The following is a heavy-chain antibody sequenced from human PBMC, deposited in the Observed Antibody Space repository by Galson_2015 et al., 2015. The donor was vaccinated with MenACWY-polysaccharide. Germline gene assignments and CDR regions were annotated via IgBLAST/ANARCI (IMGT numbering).Heavy chain of an antibody. CDR2: ISYDGGT. Sequence: LSLTCTVSGDSITSGGYFWSWIRQHPGRGLEWIASISYDGGTYYNPSLKSRVTISADTPNNQFSLKLSSVTAADTAVYYCARGGRAVSNRNWFDPWGQGTLVTVSS. J-gene: IGHJ5*02. CDR1: GDSITSGGYF. CDR3: ARGGRAVSNRNWFDP. D-gene: IGHD3-16*01. V-gene: IGHV4-31*03.